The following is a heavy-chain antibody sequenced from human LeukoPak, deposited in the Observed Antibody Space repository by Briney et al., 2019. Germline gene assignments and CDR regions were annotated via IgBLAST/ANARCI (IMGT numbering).Heavy chain of an antibody. J-gene: IGHJ4*02. CDR2: IGSSSSYT. D-gene: IGHD2-15*01. CDR3: ARKADYFDY. V-gene: IGHV3-11*06. Sequence: GGSLRLSCAASGFTFSDYDMSWIRQAPGKGLEWVSYIGSSSSYTNYADSVKGRFTISRDNAKNSLYLQTNSLRAEDTAVYYCARKADYFDYWGQGTLVTVSS. CDR1: GFTFSDYD.